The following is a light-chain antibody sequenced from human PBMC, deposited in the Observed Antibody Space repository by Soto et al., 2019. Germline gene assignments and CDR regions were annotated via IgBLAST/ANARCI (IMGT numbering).Light chain of an antibody. Sequence: EVVSTQSPATLSLSPGERATLSCRASQSVSSYLAWYQQKPGQAPRLLIYDASNRATGIPARFSGSGSGTDFTLTISSLEPEDFAVYYCQQRSNWPTFGQGTRLEI. V-gene: IGKV3-11*01. J-gene: IGKJ5*01. CDR1: QSVSSY. CDR3: QQRSNWPT. CDR2: DAS.